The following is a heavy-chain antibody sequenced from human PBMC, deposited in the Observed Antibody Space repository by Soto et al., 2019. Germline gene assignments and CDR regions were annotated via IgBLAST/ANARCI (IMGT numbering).Heavy chain of an antibody. Sequence: QVQLVESGGGVVPPGRSLRLSCAASGFTFSSYGTHWVRQAPGKGLEWVAVIWYDGSNKYYADSVKGRFTISRDNSKNMLYPQMNSLRADDTALYYCASAAFDIWRQRTMVTVSS. CDR2: IWYDGSNK. CDR3: ASAAFDI. V-gene: IGHV3-33*01. J-gene: IGHJ3*02. CDR1: GFTFSSYG.